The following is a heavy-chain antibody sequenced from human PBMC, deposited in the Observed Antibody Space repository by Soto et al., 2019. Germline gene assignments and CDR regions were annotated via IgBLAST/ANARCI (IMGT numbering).Heavy chain of an antibody. J-gene: IGHJ6*03. V-gene: IGHV3-11*01. Sequence: PGGSLRLSCAASGFTFSDYYMSWIRQAPGKGLEWVSHISSSGSTTFYADSVKGRFTISRDNAKKSLYLQMNSLRAEDTAVYYCARDPRYCRHGGCFNSYYYYYMDVWGKGTTVTVSS. D-gene: IGHD2-15*01. CDR3: ARDPRYCRHGGCFNSYYYYYMDV. CDR1: GFTFSDYY. CDR2: ISSSGSTT.